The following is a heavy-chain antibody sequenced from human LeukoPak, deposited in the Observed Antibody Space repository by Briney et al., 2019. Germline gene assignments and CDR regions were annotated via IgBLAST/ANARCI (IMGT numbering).Heavy chain of an antibody. D-gene: IGHD3-22*01. V-gene: IGHV4-34*01. CDR1: GGSFSGYY. Sequence: SETLSLTCAVYGGSFSGYYWSWIRQPPGKGLEWIGEINHSGSTNYNPSLKSRVTISVDTSKNQFSLKLSSVTAADTAVYYCARVSINYYDSSGYYTVYFDYWGQGTLVTVSS. CDR3: ARVSINYYDSSGYYTVYFDY. CDR2: INHSGST. J-gene: IGHJ4*02.